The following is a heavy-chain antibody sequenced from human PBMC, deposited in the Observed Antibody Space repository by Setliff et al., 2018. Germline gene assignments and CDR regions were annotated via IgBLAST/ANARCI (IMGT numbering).Heavy chain of an antibody. CDR3: ARAQSWSGGPYYFDN. V-gene: IGHV1-46*01. CDR2: INPSGGST. Sequence: ASVKVSCKASGYTFTSYYMHWVRQAPGQGLEWMGIINPSGGSTSYAQKFQGRVTMTRDTSISTAYMDLSSLRFEGTAVYYCARAQSWSGGPYYFDNWGQGTLVTVSS. D-gene: IGHD3-3*01. J-gene: IGHJ4*02. CDR1: GYTFTSYY.